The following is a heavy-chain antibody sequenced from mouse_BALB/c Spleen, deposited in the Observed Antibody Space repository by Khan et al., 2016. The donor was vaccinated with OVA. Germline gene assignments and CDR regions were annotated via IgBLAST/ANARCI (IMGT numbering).Heavy chain of an antibody. D-gene: IGHD2-14*01. CDR2: INPSNGYT. Sequence: QVRLQQSGAELARPGASVKMSCKVSGYTFTTYTMHWVKQRPGQGLEWIGYINPSNGYTNYNQKFKDKSTLTADKSSSTAYMQLSSLTSDYSAVYYCAREGAYYRSDGWFSYWGQGTLVTVSA. J-gene: IGHJ3*01. CDR1: GYTFTTYT. V-gene: IGHV1-4*01. CDR3: AREGAYYRSDGWFSY.